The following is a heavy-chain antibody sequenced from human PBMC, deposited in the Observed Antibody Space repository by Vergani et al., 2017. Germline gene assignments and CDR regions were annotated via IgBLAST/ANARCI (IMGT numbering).Heavy chain of an antibody. V-gene: IGHV1-2*02. CDR2: INPNSGGT. Sequence: QVQLVESGGGVVQPGASVKVSCKASGYTFTGYYMHWVRQAPGQGLEWMGWINPNSGGTNYAQKFQGRVTMTRDTSISTAYMELSRLRSDDTAVYYCARDGSVDTAMVYFDYWGQGTLVTVSS. J-gene: IGHJ4*02. CDR3: ARDGSVDTAMVYFDY. D-gene: IGHD5-18*01. CDR1: GYTFTGYY.